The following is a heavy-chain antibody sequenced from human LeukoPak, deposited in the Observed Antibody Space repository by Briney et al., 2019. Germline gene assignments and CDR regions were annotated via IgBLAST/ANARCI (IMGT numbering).Heavy chain of an antibody. J-gene: IGHJ6*04. CDR2: INPNTGGT. CDR1: GYTFTGYY. CDR3: AREFGVLFGMDV. Sequence: GASVKVSCKASGYTFTGYYMHWVRQAPGQGLEWMGWINPNTGGTNYAQKFQGRVTMTRDTSISTAYMELSRLRSDDTAVYYCAREFGVLFGMDVWGKGTTVTVSS. D-gene: IGHD3-10*01. V-gene: IGHV1-2*02.